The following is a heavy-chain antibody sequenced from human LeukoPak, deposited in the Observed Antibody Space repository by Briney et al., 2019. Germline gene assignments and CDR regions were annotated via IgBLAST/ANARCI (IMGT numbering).Heavy chain of an antibody. CDR3: AKTIRVRGDAYNWFDP. CDR1: GGSIISSSYY. V-gene: IGHV4-39*01. J-gene: IGHJ5*02. D-gene: IGHD3-10*01. CDR2: IYYGGST. Sequence: PSETLSLTCTVSGGSIISSSYYWGWIRQPPGKGLEWIGNIYYGGSTNYNPSLKSRATMSVDTSMNQFSLKLSSVTAADTAAYYCAKTIRVRGDAYNWFDPWGQGTLVTVSS.